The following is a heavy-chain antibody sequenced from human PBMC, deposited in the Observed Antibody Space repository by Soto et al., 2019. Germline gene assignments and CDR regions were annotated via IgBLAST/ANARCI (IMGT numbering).Heavy chain of an antibody. CDR3: VRGAYGDHHDY. J-gene: IGHJ4*02. D-gene: IGHD4-17*01. CDR2: ISAKNGNT. CDR1: GYTFTTYG. Sequence: ASVKVSCKASGYTFTTYGLTWVRQAPGQGLEWMGWISAKNGNTKYAQKFQDRVTMTRETSTSTAYMELTSLKSDDTAVYYCVRGAYGDHHDYWGQGALVTVSS. V-gene: IGHV1-18*01.